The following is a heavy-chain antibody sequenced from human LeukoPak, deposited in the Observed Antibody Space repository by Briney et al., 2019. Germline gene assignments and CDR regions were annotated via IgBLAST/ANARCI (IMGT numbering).Heavy chain of an antibody. CDR2: ISSSSSYI. Sequence: GGSLRLSCAASGFTFSSYSMNWVRQAPGKGLEWVSSISSSSSYIYYADSVKGRFTISRDNAKNSLYLQMNSLRAEDTAVYYCARGYYDFWSGYHNYYYYYYMDVWGKGTTVTVSS. CDR1: GFTFSSYS. J-gene: IGHJ6*03. D-gene: IGHD3-3*01. CDR3: ARGYYDFWSGYHNYYYYYYMDV. V-gene: IGHV3-21*01.